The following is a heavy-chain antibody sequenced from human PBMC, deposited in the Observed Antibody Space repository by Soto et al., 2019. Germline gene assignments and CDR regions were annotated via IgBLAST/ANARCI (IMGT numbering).Heavy chain of an antibody. V-gene: IGHV3-48*01. CDR1: RFTLSSYN. Sequence: EVQLVESGGDLVQPGGSLRLSCAASRFTLSSYNMDWVRQAPGKGLECVAYIDSNGRPIYYADSVKGRFTISRDNAQNSLYLQMNSLRVEDTAVYYCARVSRTAERYWGPGTLVTVSS. CDR3: ARVSRTAERY. J-gene: IGHJ4*02. D-gene: IGHD2-2*01. CDR2: IDSNGRPI.